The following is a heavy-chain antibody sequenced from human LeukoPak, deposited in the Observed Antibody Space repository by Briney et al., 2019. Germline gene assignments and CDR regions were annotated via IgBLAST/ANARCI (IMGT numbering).Heavy chain of an antibody. CDR2: LSSSGGST. J-gene: IGHJ4*02. Sequence: PGGSLRLSCAASGFTFSNYGMNWVRQAPGKGLEWVSALSSSGGSTYYADSVKGRFTISRDNSKNTLYLQMNSLRAEDTAVYYCAKFRGYSYGPIGYWGQGTLVTVSS. CDR3: AKFRGYSYGPIGY. CDR1: GFTFSNYG. V-gene: IGHV3-23*01. D-gene: IGHD5-18*01.